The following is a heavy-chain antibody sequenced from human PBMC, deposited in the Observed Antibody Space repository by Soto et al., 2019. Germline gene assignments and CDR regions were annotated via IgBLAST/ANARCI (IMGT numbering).Heavy chain of an antibody. D-gene: IGHD6-19*01. Sequence: PGGSLRLSCVASGFSLANYPMNWVRQTPGKGLEWISYSSPRGDTIYYADSVEGRFTISRDNARNSLSLHMSSLRDEDSALYYCEKGPHTNVGWPYYFESWGQGVPVTAPQ. CDR3: EKGPHTNVGWPYYFES. CDR2: SSPRGDTI. CDR1: GFSLANYP. J-gene: IGHJ4*02. V-gene: IGHV3-48*02.